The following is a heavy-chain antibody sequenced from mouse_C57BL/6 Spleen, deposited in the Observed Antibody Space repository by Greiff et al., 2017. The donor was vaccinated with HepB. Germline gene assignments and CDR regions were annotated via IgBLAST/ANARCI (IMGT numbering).Heavy chain of an antibody. D-gene: IGHD4-1*01. CDR3: ARGGTGRTGYYFDY. V-gene: IGHV2-2*01. Sequence: VMLVESGPGLVQPSQSLSITCTVSGFSLTSYGVHWVRQSPGKGLEWLGVIWSGGSTDYNAAFISRLSISKDNSKSQVFFKMNSLQADDTAIYYCARGGTGRTGYYFDYWGQGTTLTVSS. CDR1: GFSLTSYG. J-gene: IGHJ2*01. CDR2: IWSGGST.